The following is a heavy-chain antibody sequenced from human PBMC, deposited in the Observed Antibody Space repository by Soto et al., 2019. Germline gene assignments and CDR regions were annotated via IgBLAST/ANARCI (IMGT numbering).Heavy chain of an antibody. CDR3: ASHSSHWPFFDF. J-gene: IGHJ4*02. D-gene: IGHD6-13*01. CDR2: IYYTGLS. Sequence: QVQLQESGPGLEKPSETLSLTCTVSGGSISSYYWSWIRQPPGKGLEWIGYIYYTGLSNSNPSLNRRVTMSVDTSKNQFSLKLSSVTAADTAVYYCASHSSHWPFFDFWGQGTLVTVSS. V-gene: IGHV4-59*01. CDR1: GGSISSYY.